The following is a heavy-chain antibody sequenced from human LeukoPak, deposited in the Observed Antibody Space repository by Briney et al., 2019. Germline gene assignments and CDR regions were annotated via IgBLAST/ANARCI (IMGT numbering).Heavy chain of an antibody. D-gene: IGHD5-12*01. CDR2: ISGSGGST. Sequence: GGSLRLSCAASGFTFSSYAMSWVRQAPGKGLEWVSAISGSGGSTYYADSVKGRFTISKDNSKNTLYLQMNSLRAEDTAVYYCAKVKERGGYDTGGFDYWGQGTLVTVSS. CDR1: GFTFSSYA. J-gene: IGHJ4*02. V-gene: IGHV3-23*01. CDR3: AKVKERGGYDTGGFDY.